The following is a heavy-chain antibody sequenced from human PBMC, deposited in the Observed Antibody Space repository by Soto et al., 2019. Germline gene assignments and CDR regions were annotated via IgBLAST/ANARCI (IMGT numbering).Heavy chain of an antibody. Sequence: QVQLVESGGGVVQPGRSLRLSCAASGFTFSSYGMHWVRQAPGKGLEWVAVIWYDGSNKYYADSVKGRFTISRDNSKNPPELEMTGLRAEDTAVYCSARDGGEGRTSCYFNYWGQGSLVTVSS. CDR3: ARDGGEGRTSCYFNY. CDR2: IWYDGSNK. D-gene: IGHD2-2*01. V-gene: IGHV3-33*01. CDR1: GFTFSSYG. J-gene: IGHJ4*02.